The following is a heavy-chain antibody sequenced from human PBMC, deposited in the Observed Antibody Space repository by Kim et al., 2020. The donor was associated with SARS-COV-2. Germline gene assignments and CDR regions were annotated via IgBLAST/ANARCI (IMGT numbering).Heavy chain of an antibody. CDR2: IKADGSDT. Sequence: GGSLRLSCAASGLTFSNFWMSWVRQAPGKGLEWVANIKADGSDTYYMDSVKGRFSISRENARNSLYLQMDSLRAEDTAIYYCARSRHGGGRGGFDYWGQGTLVTVAS. D-gene: IGHD2-15*01. CDR1: GLTFSNFW. V-gene: IGHV3-7*03. J-gene: IGHJ4*02. CDR3: ARSRHGGGRGGFDY.